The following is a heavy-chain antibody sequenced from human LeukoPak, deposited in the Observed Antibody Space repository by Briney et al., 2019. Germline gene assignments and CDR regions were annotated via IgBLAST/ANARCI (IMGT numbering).Heavy chain of an antibody. D-gene: IGHD3-22*01. CDR3: ARDRYYYDSSGRNYYYMDV. V-gene: IGHV3-7*01. J-gene: IGHJ6*03. Sequence: GGSLRPSCAASGFTFSSYWMSWVRQAPGKGLEWVANIKQDGSEKYYVDSVKGRFTISRDNAKNSLYLQMNSLRAKDTAVYYCARDRYYYDSSGRNYYYMDVWGKGTTVTVSS. CDR1: GFTFSSYW. CDR2: IKQDGSEK.